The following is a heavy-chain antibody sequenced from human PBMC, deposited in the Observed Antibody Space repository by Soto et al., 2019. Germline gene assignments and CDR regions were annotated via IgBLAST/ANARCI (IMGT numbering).Heavy chain of an antibody. CDR1: GFTFSSSW. CDR3: ARHGVWCFDF. D-gene: IGHD2-8*02. V-gene: IGHV3-7*02. Sequence: EMQLVESGGALVQPGGSLRLSCAASGFTFSSSWMAWVRQAPGKGLEWVANINPEGSAEYYVDSVKGRFTISRDNAKNSLYLQMNSLRLEDTALYYCARHGVWCFDFRGQGTLVSISS. CDR2: INPEGSAE. J-gene: IGHJ4*02.